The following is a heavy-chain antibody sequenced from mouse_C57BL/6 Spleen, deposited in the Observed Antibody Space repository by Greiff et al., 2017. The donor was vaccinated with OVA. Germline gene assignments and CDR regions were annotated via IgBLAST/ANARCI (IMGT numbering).Heavy chain of an antibody. D-gene: IGHD2-12*01. CDR3: ARWGLYSPWYFDV. CDR1: GYTFTDYN. CDR2: INPNNGGT. J-gene: IGHJ1*03. Sequence: EVQLVESGPELVKPGASVKMSCKASGYTFTDYNMHWVKQSHGKSLEWIGYINPNNGGTSYNQKFKGKATLTVNKSSSTAYMELRSLTSEDSAVYYCARWGLYSPWYFDVWGTGTTVTVSS. V-gene: IGHV1-22*01.